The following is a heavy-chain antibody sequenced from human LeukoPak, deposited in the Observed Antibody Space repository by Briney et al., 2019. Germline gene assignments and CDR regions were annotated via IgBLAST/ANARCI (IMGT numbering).Heavy chain of an antibody. D-gene: IGHD3-3*01. J-gene: IGHJ4*02. Sequence: GGSLRLSCAASGFTFSNYWMSWVRQAPGKGLEWVANIKEDGSEKYYVDSVKGRFTISRDNAKNSLYLQMNSLRAEDTAVYYCARQYYDFWSGYYTADYYFDYWGRGTLVTVSS. V-gene: IGHV3-7*01. CDR2: IKEDGSEK. CDR1: GFTFSNYW. CDR3: ARQYYDFWSGYYTADYYFDY.